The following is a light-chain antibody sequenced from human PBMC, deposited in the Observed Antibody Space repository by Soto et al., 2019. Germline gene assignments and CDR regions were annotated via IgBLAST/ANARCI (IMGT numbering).Light chain of an antibody. Sequence: QSALTQPASVSGSPGQSIAISCTGTSSDVGGYDYVSWYQQHPDKAPKLMIYEVTKRPSGVSNRFSGSKSGNTASLTISGLQPEHEADYYCSSHTSGNTRVFGSGTKLTVL. CDR3: SSHTSGNTRV. J-gene: IGLJ1*01. CDR2: EVT. CDR1: SSDVGGYDY. V-gene: IGLV2-14*01.